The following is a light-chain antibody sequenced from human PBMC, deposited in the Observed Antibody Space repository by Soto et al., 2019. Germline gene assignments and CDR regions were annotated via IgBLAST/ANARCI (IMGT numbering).Light chain of an antibody. CDR2: SNN. Sequence: QSVLTQRPSASGTPGQRVTISCSGSSSNIGSNSVSWYQQLPGTAPKLLIYSNNQRPSGVPDRFSGSKSGTSASLAISGLQSGDEADYYCAAWDDSLNGYVFGTGTKVTVL. J-gene: IGLJ1*01. CDR1: SSNIGSNS. CDR3: AAWDDSLNGYV. V-gene: IGLV1-44*01.